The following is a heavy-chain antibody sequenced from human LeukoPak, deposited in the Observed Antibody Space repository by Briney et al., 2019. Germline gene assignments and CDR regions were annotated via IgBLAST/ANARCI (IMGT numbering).Heavy chain of an antibody. V-gene: IGHV3-11*04. CDR2: ITSSGTTI. Sequence: GGSLRLSCAASGFTFSDYYMTWMRQAPGKGLEWVSYITSSGTTIYYADSLKGRFTISRDTATNSLYLQMNSLRAEDTAIYYCATATDRGGYYYGGFDIWGQGTMVTVSS. J-gene: IGHJ3*02. D-gene: IGHD3-22*01. CDR1: GFTFSDYY. CDR3: ATATDRGGYYYGGFDI.